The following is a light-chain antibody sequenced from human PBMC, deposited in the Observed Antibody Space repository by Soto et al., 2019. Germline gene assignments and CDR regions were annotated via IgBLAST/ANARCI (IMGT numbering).Light chain of an antibody. Sequence: DIQMTQSPSTLSASVGDKVTITCRAIQSISSWLAWYQQKPGKAPKLLIYDASSLESGVPSRFSGSGSGTEFTLTISSLQPDDFATYYCQQYNSWVTFGQGTKLEIK. CDR2: DAS. V-gene: IGKV1-5*01. CDR1: QSISSW. CDR3: QQYNSWVT. J-gene: IGKJ2*01.